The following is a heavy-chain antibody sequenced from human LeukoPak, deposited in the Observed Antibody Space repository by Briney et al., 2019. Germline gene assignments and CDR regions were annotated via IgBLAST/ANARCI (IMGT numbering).Heavy chain of an antibody. CDR3: ARAPDYGANDY. Sequence: SETLSLTCTVSGGSISSGDYYWSWIRQPPGEGLEWIGYIHYSGSTHYNPSLKSRVTISVDTSKNQFSLRLTSVTAADTAVYYCARAPDYGANDYWGQGTLVTVSS. CDR2: IHYSGST. CDR1: GGSISSGDYY. D-gene: IGHD4-23*01. J-gene: IGHJ4*02. V-gene: IGHV4-30-4*01.